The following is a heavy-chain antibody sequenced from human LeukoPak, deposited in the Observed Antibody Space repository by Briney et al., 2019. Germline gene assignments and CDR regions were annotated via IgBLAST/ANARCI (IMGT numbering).Heavy chain of an antibody. D-gene: IGHD3-10*01. CDR1: GGSISLYY. Sequence: SETLSLTCTVSGGSISLYYWNWIRQPAGKGLEWIGRIFTSWITNYNPSLKSRVTMSVDPSKAQFSLSLSSVTAADTAVYYCARENSGSYYNPLGYMDVWGKGTTVTVSS. J-gene: IGHJ6*03. V-gene: IGHV4-4*07. CDR3: ARENSGSYYNPLGYMDV. CDR2: IFTSWIT.